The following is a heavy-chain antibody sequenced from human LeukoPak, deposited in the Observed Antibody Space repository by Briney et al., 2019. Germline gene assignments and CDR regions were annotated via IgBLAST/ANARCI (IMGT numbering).Heavy chain of an antibody. J-gene: IGHJ4*02. V-gene: IGHV1-8*01. CDR3: ARDLYRVVVPAAYPLD. CDR2: MNPNSGNT. D-gene: IGHD2-2*01. Sequence: AASVKVSGKASGYTFTSYDINWVRQATGQGLEWMGWMNPNSGNTGYAQKFQGRVTMTRNTSISTAYMELSSLRSEDTAVYYCARDLYRVVVPAAYPLDWGQGTLVTVSS. CDR1: GYTFTSYD.